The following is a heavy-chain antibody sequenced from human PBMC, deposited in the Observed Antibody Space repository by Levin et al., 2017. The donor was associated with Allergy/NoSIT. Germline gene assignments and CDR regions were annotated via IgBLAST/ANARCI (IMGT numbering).Heavy chain of an antibody. CDR1: GYTLTELS. CDR3: ATHPMDTAMVIKAFDI. J-gene: IGHJ3*02. D-gene: IGHD5-18*01. CDR2: FDPEDGET. Sequence: ASVKVSCKVSGYTLTELSMHWVRQAPGKGLEWMGGFDPEDGETIYAQKFQGRVTMTEDTSTDTAYMELSSLRSEDTAVYYCATHPMDTAMVIKAFDIWGQGTMVTVSS. V-gene: IGHV1-24*01.